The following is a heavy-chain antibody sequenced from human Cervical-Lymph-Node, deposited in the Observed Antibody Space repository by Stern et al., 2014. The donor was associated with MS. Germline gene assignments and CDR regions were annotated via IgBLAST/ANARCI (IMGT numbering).Heavy chain of an antibody. D-gene: IGHD3-10*01. J-gene: IGHJ5*02. CDR3: ARERSIHYPAFAP. CDR2: IVPMFAKA. CDR1: GGSFNSYA. Sequence: VQLVESGAEVKKPGSSVRVSCKASGGSFNSYAFNWLRQAPGQVLEWMGDIVPMFAKANYAQKFQGRVTVTADEATNTVYMELSFLTSEDTAVYYCARERSIHYPAFAPWGQGTLVTVSS. V-gene: IGHV1-69*01.